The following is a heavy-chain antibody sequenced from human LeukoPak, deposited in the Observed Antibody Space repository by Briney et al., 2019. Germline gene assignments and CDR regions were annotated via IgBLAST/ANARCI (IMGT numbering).Heavy chain of an antibody. CDR2: IYYSGTT. CDR1: GGSISSGDDY. D-gene: IGHD6-6*01. J-gene: IGHJ6*02. Sequence: SETLSLTCTVSGGSISSGDDYWSWIRQPPGKGLEWIGYIYYSGTTYYNPSLKSRVTISVDTSKNQFSLKLSSVTAADAAVYYCARHKDPASYYYYYGLDVWGQGTTVTVSS. V-gene: IGHV4-39*01. CDR3: ARHKDPASYYYYYGLDV.